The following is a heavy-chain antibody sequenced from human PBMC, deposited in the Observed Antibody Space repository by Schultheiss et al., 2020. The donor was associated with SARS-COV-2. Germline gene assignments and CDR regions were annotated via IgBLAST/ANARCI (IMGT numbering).Heavy chain of an antibody. CDR3: AIEREAYYYDSSGYLNWFDP. CDR2: ISYDGSNK. J-gene: IGHJ5*02. D-gene: IGHD3-22*01. Sequence: GGSLRLSCAASGFTFSSYAMHWVRQAPGKGLEWVAVISYDGSNKYYADSVKGRFTISRDNSKNTLYLQMNSLRAEDTAVYYCAIEREAYYYDSSGYLNWFDPWGQGTLVTVSS. CDR1: GFTFSSYA. V-gene: IGHV3-30-3*01.